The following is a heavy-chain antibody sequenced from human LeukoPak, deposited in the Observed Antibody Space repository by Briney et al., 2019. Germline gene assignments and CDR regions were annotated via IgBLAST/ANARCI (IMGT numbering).Heavy chain of an antibody. CDR2: INPSGSST. V-gene: IGHV1-46*01. Sequence: ASVKVSCKASGYAFTRHYMHWVRQAPGQGLEWMGLINPSGSSTIYAQKFQGRVTLTRDTSSTTLYMELSSLTSEDTAVYYCAREAGDSDYWGQGTLVTVSS. CDR1: GYAFTRHY. D-gene: IGHD6-13*01. J-gene: IGHJ4*02. CDR3: AREAGDSDY.